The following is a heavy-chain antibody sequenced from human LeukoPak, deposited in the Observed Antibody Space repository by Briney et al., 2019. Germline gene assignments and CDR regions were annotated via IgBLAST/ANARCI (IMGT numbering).Heavy chain of an antibody. CDR3: ARDILRWQGFGY. D-gene: IGHD4-23*01. Sequence: GGSLRLSCAASGFTFSSYSMNWVRQAPGNGLEWVSSISSSSSYIYYADSVKGRFTISRDNAKNSLYLQMNSLRAEDTAVYYCARDILRWQGFGYWGQGTLVTVSS. CDR1: GFTFSSYS. CDR2: ISSSSSYI. J-gene: IGHJ4*02. V-gene: IGHV3-21*01.